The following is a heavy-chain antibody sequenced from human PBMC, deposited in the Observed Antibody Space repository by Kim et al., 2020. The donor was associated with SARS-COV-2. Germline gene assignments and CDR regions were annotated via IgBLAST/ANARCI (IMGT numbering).Heavy chain of an antibody. CDR3: VGGDPHYAFKV. CDR1: GVTLSNYF. D-gene: IGHD2-21*02. CDR2: ISYDGGHK. Sequence: GGSLRLSCVGSGVTLSNYFMHWVRQAPGKGLEWVAAISYDGGHKHYADSVKGRFTVSRDNSKNIVYLQMDSLRGEDTAVYYGVGGDPHYAFKVWGE. V-gene: IGHV3-30*04. J-gene: IGHJ3*01.